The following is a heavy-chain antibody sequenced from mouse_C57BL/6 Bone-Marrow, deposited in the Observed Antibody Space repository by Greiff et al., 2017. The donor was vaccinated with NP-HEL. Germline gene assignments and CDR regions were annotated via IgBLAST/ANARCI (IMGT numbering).Heavy chain of an antibody. Sequence: VQLQQSGAELVKPGASVKLSCKASGYTFTSYWMHWVKQRPGQGLEWIGMIHPNSGSTNYNEKFKSKATLTVDKSSSTAYMQLSSLTSEDSAVYYCARWGYSKRGFDYWGQGTTLTVSS. D-gene: IGHD2-5*01. CDR2: IHPNSGST. J-gene: IGHJ2*01. V-gene: IGHV1-64*01. CDR3: ARWGYSKRGFDY. CDR1: GYTFTSYW.